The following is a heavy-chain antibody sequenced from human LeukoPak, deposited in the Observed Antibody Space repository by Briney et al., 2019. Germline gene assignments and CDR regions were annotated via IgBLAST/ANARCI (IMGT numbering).Heavy chain of an antibody. J-gene: IGHJ4*02. V-gene: IGHV3-23*01. CDR1: GFTFSNYG. CDR2: ISGSGDST. D-gene: IGHD6-13*01. Sequence: QAGGSLRLSCAASGFTFSNYGMSWVRQAPGRGLEWVSSISGSGDSTYYADSVKGRFTISRDNSKNTLYLQMNSLRAEDTAVYYCAQTAGIAAAADFDYWGQGALVTVSS. CDR3: AQTAGIAAAADFDY.